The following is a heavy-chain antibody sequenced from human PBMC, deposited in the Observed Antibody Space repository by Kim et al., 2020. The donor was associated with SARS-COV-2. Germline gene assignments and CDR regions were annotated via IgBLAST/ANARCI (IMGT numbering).Heavy chain of an antibody. D-gene: IGHD5-12*01. CDR2: IWYDGSNK. J-gene: IGHJ6*02. CDR3: AKGDDSGYVVYYGMVV. V-gene: IGHV3-33*06. CDR1: GFTFSSYG. Sequence: GGSLRLSCAASGFTFSSYGMHWVRQAPGTGLEWGAVIWYDGSNKYYADSVKGRFTISRDNSKNTLYLQMNSLRAEDTAVYYCAKGDDSGYVVYYGMVVWGQGTTVTVSS.